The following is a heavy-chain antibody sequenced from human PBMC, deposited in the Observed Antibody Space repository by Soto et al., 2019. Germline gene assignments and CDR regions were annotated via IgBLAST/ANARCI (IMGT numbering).Heavy chain of an antibody. CDR2: MNPNSGNT. J-gene: IGHJ4*02. D-gene: IGHD3-16*02. V-gene: IGHV1-8*01. CDR3: AREADYYDYIWGSYRPIDY. CDR1: GYTFTSYD. Sequence: ASVKVSCKASGYTFTSYDINWVRQATGQGLEWMGWMNPNSGNTGYAQKFQGRVTMTRNTSTSTAYMELRSLRSDDTAVYYCAREADYYDYIWGSYRPIDYWGQGTLVTVSS.